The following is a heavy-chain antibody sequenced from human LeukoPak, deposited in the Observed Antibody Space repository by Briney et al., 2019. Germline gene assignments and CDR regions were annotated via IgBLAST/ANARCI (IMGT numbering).Heavy chain of an antibody. CDR1: GFTFSSYA. Sequence: GRSLRLSCAASGFTFSSYAMHWVHQAPGKGLEWVAVISYDGSNKYYADSVKGRFTISRDNSKNTLYLQMNSLRAEDTAVYYCARDSVAAGLAFDIWGQGTMVTVSS. CDR3: ARDSVAAGLAFDI. CDR2: ISYDGSNK. V-gene: IGHV3-30*04. J-gene: IGHJ3*02. D-gene: IGHD6-13*01.